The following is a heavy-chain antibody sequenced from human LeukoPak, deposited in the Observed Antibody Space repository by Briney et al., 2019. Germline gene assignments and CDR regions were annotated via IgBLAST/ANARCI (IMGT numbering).Heavy chain of an antibody. CDR1: GGSIRSSYYY. CDR3: ARDVLLWFGEKDYGVDV. CDR2: IYDSGST. D-gene: IGHD3-10*01. J-gene: IGHJ6*02. Sequence: SETLSLTCTVSGGSIRSSYYYWGWIRQPPGKGLEWIGSIYDSGSTYYNPSLKSRVTISVDTSKNQFSLKLSSVTAADTAVYYCARDVLLWFGEKDYGVDVWGQGTTVTVSS. V-gene: IGHV4-39*07.